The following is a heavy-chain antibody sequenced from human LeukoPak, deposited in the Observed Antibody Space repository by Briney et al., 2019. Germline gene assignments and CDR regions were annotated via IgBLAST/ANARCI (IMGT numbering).Heavy chain of an antibody. CDR2: INPNSGGT. D-gene: IGHD3-16*02. CDR1: GYTFTGYY. V-gene: IGHV1-2*02. Sequence: ASVKVSCKASGYTFTGYYMHWVRQAPGQGLEWMGWINPNSGGTNYAQKFQGRVTMTRDTSISTAYMELSRLRSDDTAVYYCARDPSRITFGGVTVNWFDPWGQGTLVTVSS. CDR3: ARDPSRITFGGVTVNWFDP. J-gene: IGHJ5*02.